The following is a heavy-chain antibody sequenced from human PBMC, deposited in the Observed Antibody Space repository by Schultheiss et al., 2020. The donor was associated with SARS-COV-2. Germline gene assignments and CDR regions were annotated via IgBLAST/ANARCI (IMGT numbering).Heavy chain of an antibody. V-gene: IGHV4-59*05. CDR1: GGSISSYY. Sequence: SETLSLTCTVSGGSISSYYWSWIRQPPGKGLEWIGSIYYSGSTYYNPSLKSRVTISVDTSKNQFSLKLSSVTAADTAVYYCARQPRGDAFDIWGQGTMVTVS. D-gene: IGHD1-1*01. CDR2: IYYSGST. CDR3: ARQPRGDAFDI. J-gene: IGHJ3*02.